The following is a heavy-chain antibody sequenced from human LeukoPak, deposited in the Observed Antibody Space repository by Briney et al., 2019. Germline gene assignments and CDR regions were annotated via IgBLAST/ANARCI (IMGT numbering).Heavy chain of an antibody. Sequence: PGGSLRLSCAASGFNFISAWMSWVRQIPGKGLEWIARIKSKGSGGTTDYAAPVKGRFTISRDDSINTVYLQMNGLKTEDTAIYYCTAERVSYYAYWGQGTRVTVSS. J-gene: IGHJ4*02. D-gene: IGHD3-22*01. V-gene: IGHV3-15*01. CDR3: TAERVSYYAY. CDR2: IKSKGSGGTT. CDR1: GFNFISAW.